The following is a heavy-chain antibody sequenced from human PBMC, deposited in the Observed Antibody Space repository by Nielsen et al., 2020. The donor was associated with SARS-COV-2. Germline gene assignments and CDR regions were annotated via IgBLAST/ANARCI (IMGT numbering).Heavy chain of an antibody. CDR1: GFTFDDYA. Sequence: GGSLRLSCAASGFTFDDYAMHWVRQAPGKGLEWGSGISWNSGSIGYADSVKGRFTISRDNAKNSLYLQMNSLRAEDTALYYCAKLGDYGDYGVDYWGQGTLVTVSS. J-gene: IGHJ4*02. D-gene: IGHD4-17*01. CDR3: AKLGDYGDYGVDY. CDR2: ISWNSGSI. V-gene: IGHV3-9*01.